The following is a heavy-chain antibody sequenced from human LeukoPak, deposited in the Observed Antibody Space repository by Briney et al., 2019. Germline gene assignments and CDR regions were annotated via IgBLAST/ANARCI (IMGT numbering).Heavy chain of an antibody. J-gene: IGHJ6*02. V-gene: IGHV1-3*01. CDR1: GYTFTSYA. CDR3: ARDFGLGSGWTLMYGMDV. CDR2: INAGNGNT. D-gene: IGHD6-19*01. Sequence: ASVNVSCKASGYTFTSYAMHWVRQAPGQRREWMGWINAGNGNTKYSQKYQGRVTIASETSASTAYMELSSLRSEDTAVYYCARDFGLGSGWTLMYGMDVWGQGNTVTVSS.